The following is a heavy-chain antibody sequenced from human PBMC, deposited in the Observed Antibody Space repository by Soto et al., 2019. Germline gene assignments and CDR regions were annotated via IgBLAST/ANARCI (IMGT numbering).Heavy chain of an antibody. CDR1: GGTFSSYA. Sequence: QVQLVQSGAEVKKPGSSVKVSCKASGGTFSSYAISWVRQAPGQGLEWMGGIIPIFGTANYAQKFQGRVTITADESTSTAYMELSSLRSEDTAVYYCAYLLSYYYDSSSYYYYYYGMDVWGQGTTVTVSS. CDR2: IIPIFGTA. D-gene: IGHD3-22*01. J-gene: IGHJ6*02. CDR3: AYLLSYYYDSSSYYYYYYGMDV. V-gene: IGHV1-69*01.